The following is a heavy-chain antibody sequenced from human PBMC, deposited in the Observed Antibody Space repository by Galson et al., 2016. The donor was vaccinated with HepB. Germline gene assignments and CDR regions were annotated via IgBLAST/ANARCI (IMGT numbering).Heavy chain of an antibody. Sequence: PALVKPTQTLTLTCTFSGFSLTTLGVGVGWIRQPPGKALEWLGIIFWDDDKRYNPSLKSRLTITKDISKNEVVLTLTNVDPADTATYYCAHSPNKLFLFNWALPNYFDPWGQGTLVTVSS. J-gene: IGHJ5*02. CDR1: GFSLTTLGVG. V-gene: IGHV2-5*02. CDR3: AHSPNKLFLFNWALPNYFDP. D-gene: IGHD7-27*01. CDR2: IFWDDDK.